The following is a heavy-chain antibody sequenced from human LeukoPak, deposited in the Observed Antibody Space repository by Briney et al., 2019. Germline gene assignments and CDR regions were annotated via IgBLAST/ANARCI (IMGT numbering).Heavy chain of an antibody. CDR3: ARCMVLRTGWCNWFDP. D-gene: IGHD2-8*01. CDR1: GFALTSYA. CDR2: ISISGVST. V-gene: IGHV3-23*01. J-gene: IGHJ5*02. Sequence: GGSLRLSCAASGFALTSYAMSWVRQAPGQGLEWVSSISISGVSTYYADSVKGRFTISRDNSENTLHLQMNSLRVEDTAIYFWARCMVLRTGWCNWFDPWGQGTLVTVSS.